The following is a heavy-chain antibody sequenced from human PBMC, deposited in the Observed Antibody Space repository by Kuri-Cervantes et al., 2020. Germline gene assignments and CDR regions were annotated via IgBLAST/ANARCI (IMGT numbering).Heavy chain of an antibody. CDR3: AKMVQGIRGYYMDV. Sequence: GESLKISCAASGFTVSSNYMSWVRQAPGKGLGWVSVIYSGGSTYYADSVKGRFTISRDNSKNTLYLQMNSLRAEDTALYYCAKMVQGIRGYYMDVWGKGTTVTVSS. J-gene: IGHJ6*03. D-gene: IGHD3-10*01. CDR1: GFTVSSNY. V-gene: IGHV3-53*05. CDR2: IYSGGST.